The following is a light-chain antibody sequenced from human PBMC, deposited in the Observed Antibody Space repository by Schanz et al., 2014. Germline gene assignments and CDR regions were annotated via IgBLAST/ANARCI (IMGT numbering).Light chain of an antibody. CDR1: QSISSY. V-gene: IGKV1-39*01. J-gene: IGKJ1*01. CDR2: AAS. CDR3: QQYNTYSWT. Sequence: DIQMTQSPSSLSASVGDRVTITCRASQSISSYLNWYQQKPGKAPKLLIYAASSLQSGVPSRFSGSRSGTEFTLTISSLQPDDFATYYCQQYNTYSWTFGQGTKVEIK.